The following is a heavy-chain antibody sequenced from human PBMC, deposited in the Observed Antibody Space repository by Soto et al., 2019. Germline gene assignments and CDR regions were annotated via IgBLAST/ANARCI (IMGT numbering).Heavy chain of an antibody. J-gene: IGHJ6*03. V-gene: IGHV3-66*01. CDR1: GFTVSSNY. CDR3: ARGYARTYYDFSSGYANTNGYYYMDV. D-gene: IGHD3-3*01. Sequence: PGGSLRLSCASSGFTVSSNYMSWVRQAPGKGLEWVSVIYSGGSTYYADSVKGRFTISRDNSKNTLYLQLNSLRAEDTAVYYCARGYARTYYDFSSGYANTNGYYYMDVWGKGTTVTVSS. CDR2: IYSGGST.